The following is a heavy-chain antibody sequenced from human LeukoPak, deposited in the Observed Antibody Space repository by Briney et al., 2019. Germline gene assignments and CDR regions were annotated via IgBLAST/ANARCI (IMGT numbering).Heavy chain of an antibody. Sequence: GGSLRLSCAASGFTFSSYSMSWVRQAPGKGLEWVPAISGGGGTTYYADSVKGRFTISRDNAKNSLYLQMNSLREEDTAVYDCVRDAFFAFDIWGKGTVVTVSS. V-gene: IGHV3-23*01. D-gene: IGHD3-16*01. CDR1: GFTFSSYS. CDR3: VRDAFFAFDI. J-gene: IGHJ3*02. CDR2: ISGGGGTT.